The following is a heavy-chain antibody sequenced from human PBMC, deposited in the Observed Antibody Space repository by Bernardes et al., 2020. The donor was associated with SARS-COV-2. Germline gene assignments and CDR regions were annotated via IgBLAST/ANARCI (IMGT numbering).Heavy chain of an antibody. CDR3: ARQELHPLGYFYGFDV. CDR2: PFYSRNT. CDR1: GGSISSIDYY. V-gene: IGHV4-39*01. D-gene: IGHD1-26*01. J-gene: IGHJ6*02. Sequence: SETLSLTCTVSGGSISSIDYYWGWLLQTPGKGLEWIGVPFYSRNTYYNPSLKSRVTISVDTSKNQFSLKLNSVTAADTAVYFCARQELHPLGYFYGFDVWGRGTAVTVSS.